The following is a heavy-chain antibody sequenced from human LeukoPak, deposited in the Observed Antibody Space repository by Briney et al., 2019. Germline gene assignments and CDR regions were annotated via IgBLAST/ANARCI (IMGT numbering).Heavy chain of an antibody. D-gene: IGHD3-10*01. CDR3: ARDLGSDGYIDY. CDR1: GGSISSYY. CDR2: IYYSGST. Sequence: SETLSLTCTVSGGSISSYYWSWIRQPPGKGLEWIGYIYYSGSTNYNPSLKSRVTISVDTSKNQFSLRLSSVTAADTAVYYCARDLGSDGYIDYWGQGTLVTVSS. J-gene: IGHJ4*02. V-gene: IGHV4-59*01.